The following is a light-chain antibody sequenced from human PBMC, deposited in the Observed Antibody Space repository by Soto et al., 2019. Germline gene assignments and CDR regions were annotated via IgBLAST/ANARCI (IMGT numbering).Light chain of an antibody. CDR1: ESVGRN. V-gene: IGKV3-15*01. J-gene: IGKJ3*01. CDR3: QQYQNWPLT. CDR2: GAS. Sequence: EIVMTQSPATLSVSPGERATLSCRASESVGRNLAWYQQKAGQPPSLLIYGASTMASAFPARFSGSGSGTEFTLTISSLQSEDFAVYFCQQYQNWPLTFGPGTKVDVK.